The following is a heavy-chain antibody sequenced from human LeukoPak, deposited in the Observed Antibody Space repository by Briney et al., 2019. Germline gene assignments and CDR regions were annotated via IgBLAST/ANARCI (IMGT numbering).Heavy chain of an antibody. J-gene: IGHJ6*02. D-gene: IGHD3-9*01. Sequence: PSQTLSLTCAVFGGSFSGYYWSLIRQSPEKGLEWIGEMSHTGATNYNPSLKSRVTVSVETSKKQFSLNLRSVTAADTAVYYCARGLHYNILTGGMDVWGQGTTVIVSS. CDR2: MSHTGAT. CDR1: GGSFSGYY. V-gene: IGHV4-34*01. CDR3: ARGLHYNILTGGMDV.